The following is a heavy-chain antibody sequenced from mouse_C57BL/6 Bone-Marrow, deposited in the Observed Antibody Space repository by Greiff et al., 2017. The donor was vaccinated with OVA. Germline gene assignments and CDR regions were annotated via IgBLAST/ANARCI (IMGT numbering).Heavy chain of an antibody. J-gene: IGHJ1*03. CDR2: IDPSDSYT. Sequence: QVQLQQPGAELVMPGASVKLSCKASGYTFTSYWMHWVKQRPGQGLEWIGEIDPSDSYTNYNQKFKGKSTLTVDKSSSTAYMRLSSLTSEDSAVYDCARDGYYWYFDVGGTGTTVTVSS. V-gene: IGHV1-69*01. CDR1: GYTFTSYW. D-gene: IGHD2-3*01. CDR3: ARDGYYWYFDV.